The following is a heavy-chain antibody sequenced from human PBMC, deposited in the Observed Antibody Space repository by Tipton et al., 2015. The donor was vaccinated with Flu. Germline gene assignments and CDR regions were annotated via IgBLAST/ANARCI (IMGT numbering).Heavy chain of an antibody. CDR3: ARSVVGSGSQYPVGYYYYGMDV. V-gene: IGHV4-34*01. J-gene: IGHJ6*02. CDR1: GGSFSGYY. Sequence: TLSLTCVVHGGSFSGYYWSWIRRSPGKRLEWIGEIDHSGTTSYSPSLKSRVTISRDTSKIQFSLNMGSVTAADTAVYYCARSVVGSGSQYPVGYYYYGMDVWGQGTTVTVSS. CDR2: IDHSGTT. D-gene: IGHD3-10*01.